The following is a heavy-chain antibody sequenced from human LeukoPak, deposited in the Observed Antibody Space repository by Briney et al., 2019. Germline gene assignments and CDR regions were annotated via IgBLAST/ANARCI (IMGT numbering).Heavy chain of an antibody. V-gene: IGHV4-4*07. CDR2: IYTSGNT. Sequence: SGTLSLTCSVSGASISNYHWTWIRQPAEKGLEWVGLIYTSGNTNYNPSLKSRVTISVDKSKNQLSLKLNSVTAADTAVYYCARKDGDYWGQGIMVTVSS. CDR3: ARKDGDY. J-gene: IGHJ4*02. CDR1: GASISNYH.